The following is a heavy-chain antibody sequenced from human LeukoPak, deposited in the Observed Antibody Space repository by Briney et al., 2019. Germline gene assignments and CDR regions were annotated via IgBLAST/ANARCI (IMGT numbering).Heavy chain of an antibody. D-gene: IGHD2-2*01. CDR2: MSPDSGHT. CDR1: GYTFTGSD. J-gene: IGHJ5*02. CDR3: AREDADCRSTCYHWFGP. V-gene: IGHV1-8*02. Sequence: ASVQVSCRTSGYTFTGSDIHWLRLSPGQGLEWMGWMSPDSGHTGSAQKFQGRVAMTRDTTTATAYMELSGLSLDDTGVYYCAREDADCRSTCYHWFGPWGQGTVVTVSS.